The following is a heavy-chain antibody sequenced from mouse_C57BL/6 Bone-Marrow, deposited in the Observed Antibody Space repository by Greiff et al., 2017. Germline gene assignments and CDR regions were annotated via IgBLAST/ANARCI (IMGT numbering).Heavy chain of an antibody. CDR1: GFTFSSYG. CDR3: ARQNYYGFAY. V-gene: IGHV5-6*01. D-gene: IGHD1-1*01. J-gene: IGHJ3*01. CDR2: ISSGGSYT. Sequence: EVKVVESGGDLVKPGGSLKLSCAASGFTFSSYGMSWVRQTPDKRLEWVATISSGGSYTYYPDSVKGRFTISRDNAKNTLYLQMSSLKSEDTAMYYCARQNYYGFAYWGQGTLVTVSA.